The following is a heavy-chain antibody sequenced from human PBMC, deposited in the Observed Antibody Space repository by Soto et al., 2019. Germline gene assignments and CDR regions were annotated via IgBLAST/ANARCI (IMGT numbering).Heavy chain of an antibody. CDR3: ARRYCSSTACTGNHYAMDV. D-gene: IGHD2-2*01. J-gene: IGHJ6*02. CDR1: GYIFTSYW. CDR2: IDPSDSYT. V-gene: IGHV5-10-1*01. Sequence: GESLKISCKGSGYIFTSYWISWVRQMPGKGLEWMGRIDPSDSYTNYSPSFQGHVTMSTDKSMSTASLQWSSLKASDTAMYYCARRYCSSTACTGNHYAMDVWGQGTTVTVSS.